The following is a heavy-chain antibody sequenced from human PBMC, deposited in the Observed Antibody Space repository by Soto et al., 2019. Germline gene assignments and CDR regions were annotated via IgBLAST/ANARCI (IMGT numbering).Heavy chain of an antibody. CDR2: IYYSGST. CDR3: ASISHYSGYDFFDY. Sequence: SETLSLTCTVSGGSISSYYWSWIRQPPGKGLEWIGYIYYSGSTNYNPSLKSRVTISVDTSKNQFSLKLSSVTAADTAVYYCASISHYSGYDFFDYWGQGTLVTVSS. V-gene: IGHV4-59*01. D-gene: IGHD5-12*01. J-gene: IGHJ4*02. CDR1: GGSISSYY.